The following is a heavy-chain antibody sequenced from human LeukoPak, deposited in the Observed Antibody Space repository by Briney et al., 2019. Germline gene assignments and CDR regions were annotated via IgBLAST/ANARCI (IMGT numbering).Heavy chain of an antibody. CDR3: ARYYYYDSSGYYQSYTDY. J-gene: IGHJ4*02. V-gene: IGHV1-8*02. Sequence: GASVKVSCKASGGTFSSYAISWVRQATGQGLEWMGWMNPNSGNTGYAQKFQGRVTMTRNTSISTAYMELSSLRSEDTAVYYCARYYYYDSSGYYQSYTDYWGQGTLVTVSS. D-gene: IGHD3-22*01. CDR2: MNPNSGNT. CDR1: GGTFSSYA.